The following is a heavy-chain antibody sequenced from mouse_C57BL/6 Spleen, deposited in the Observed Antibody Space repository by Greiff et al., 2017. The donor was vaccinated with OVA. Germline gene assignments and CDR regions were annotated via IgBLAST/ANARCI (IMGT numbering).Heavy chain of an antibody. CDR3: VSTYYGSKVPEWYFDV. Sequence: EVKVVESGGGLVQPKGSLKLSCAASGFSFNTYAMNWVRQAPGKGLEWVARIRSKSNNYATYYADSVKDRFTISRDDSESMLYLQMNNLKTEDTAMYYCVSTYYGSKVPEWYFDVWGTGTTVTVSS. D-gene: IGHD1-1*01. CDR1: GFSFNTYA. J-gene: IGHJ1*03. V-gene: IGHV10-1*01. CDR2: IRSKSNNYAT.